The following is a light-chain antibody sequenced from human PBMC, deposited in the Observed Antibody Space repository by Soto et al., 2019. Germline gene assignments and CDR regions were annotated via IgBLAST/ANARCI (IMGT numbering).Light chain of an antibody. Sequence: GDRVTITCRASQSVGKWLAWYQQKPGKAPNLLIYDVSNLESGVPSRFSGSGSGTEFTLTIRSLQPDDFATYYCQQYNSEYTFGQGTKVDIK. V-gene: IGKV1-5*01. CDR2: DVS. CDR3: QQYNSEYT. CDR1: QSVGKW. J-gene: IGKJ2*01.